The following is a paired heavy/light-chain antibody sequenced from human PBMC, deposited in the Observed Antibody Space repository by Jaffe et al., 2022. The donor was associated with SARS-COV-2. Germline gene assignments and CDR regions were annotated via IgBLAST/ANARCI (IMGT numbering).Light chain of an antibody. Sequence: DIQMTQSPSSLSTSVGDRVTITCRASQSITRYLNWYQQRPGKAPNLLIYAASTLQSGVPSRFSGSASGTDFTLTISSLQPEDFATYYCQQSYSTPFTFGPGTKVDIK. CDR3: QQSYSTPFT. CDR2: AAS. V-gene: IGKV1-39*01. J-gene: IGKJ3*01. CDR1: QSITRY.
Heavy chain of an antibody. CDR3: ARDLGGVGVDDFWSGGCFDP. CDR1: GDSVSSNSAA. J-gene: IGHJ5*02. Sequence: QVQLQQSGPGLVKPSQTLSLTCAISGDSVSSNSAAWNWIRQSPSRGLEWLGRTYYRSKWYHDYAVSVKSRVTINPDTSKNQFSLQLNSVTPEDTAVYYCARDLGGVGVDDFWSGGCFDPWGQGTLVTVSS. CDR2: TYYRSKWYH. V-gene: IGHV6-1*01. D-gene: IGHD3-3*01.